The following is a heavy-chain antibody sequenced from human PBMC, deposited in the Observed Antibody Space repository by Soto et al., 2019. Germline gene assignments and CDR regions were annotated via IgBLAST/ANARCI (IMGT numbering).Heavy chain of an antibody. J-gene: IGHJ5*01. Sequence: QVQLVQSGAEVRKPGASVKVSCRASGSSFTGYYMHWVRQAPGQGLEWMGWVNTNSGDTTYAQKFQGRVTMTRDTSVSTAYMELNRLRSDDTAVYYCAKADDYNNNRPKNSWGQGTLVTVS. V-gene: IGHV1-2*02. CDR2: VNTNSGDT. D-gene: IGHD4-4*01. CDR3: AKADDYNNNRPKNS. CDR1: GSSFTGYY.